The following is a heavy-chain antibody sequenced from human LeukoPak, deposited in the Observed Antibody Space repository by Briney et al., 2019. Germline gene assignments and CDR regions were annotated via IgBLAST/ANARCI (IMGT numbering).Heavy chain of an antibody. Sequence: PSVTLSLTCTVSGGSISSYYWSWIRQPPGKGLEWIGYFYYSGSTNYNPSLKSRVTIAVDTSKNQFSLMLSSVTAADTAVYYCARRWGSGSYYSNFYGMDVWGQGTTVTVSS. J-gene: IGHJ6*02. CDR3: ARRWGSGSYYSNFYGMDV. CDR2: FYYSGST. CDR1: GGSISSYY. D-gene: IGHD3-10*01. V-gene: IGHV4-59*08.